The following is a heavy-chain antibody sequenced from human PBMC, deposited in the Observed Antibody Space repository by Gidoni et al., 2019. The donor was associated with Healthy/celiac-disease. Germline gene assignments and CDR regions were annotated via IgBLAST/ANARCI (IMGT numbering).Heavy chain of an antibody. J-gene: IGHJ4*02. CDR3: TTETSGYDYYYFDY. CDR1: SNAW. V-gene: IGHV3-15*07. Sequence: SNAWMNWVRQAPGKGLEWVGRSKSKTDGGTTDYAAHVKGRFTISRDDSKTTLYLQMNSLKTEDTAVYYCTTETSGYDYYYFDYWGQGTLVTVSS. D-gene: IGHD5-12*01. CDR2: SKSKTDGGTT.